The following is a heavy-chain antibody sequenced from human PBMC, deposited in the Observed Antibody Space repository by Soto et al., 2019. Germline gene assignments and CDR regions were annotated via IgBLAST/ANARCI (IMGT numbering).Heavy chain of an antibody. J-gene: IGHJ4*02. V-gene: IGHV3-23*01. CDR1: GFSFSDFA. CDR3: AKDPSTGSADF. D-gene: IGHD3-9*01. CDR2: INREGANT. Sequence: GGSLRLSCAASGFSFSDFAMTWVRQAPGKGLEWVSTINREGANTHYADSVKGRFTISRDNSKDTLYLEMNSLRAEDTAIYFCAKDPSTGSADFWGQGTLVTVSS.